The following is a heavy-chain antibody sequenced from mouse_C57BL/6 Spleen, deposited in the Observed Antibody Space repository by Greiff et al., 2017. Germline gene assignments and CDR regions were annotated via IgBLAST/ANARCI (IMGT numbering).Heavy chain of an antibody. J-gene: IGHJ4*01. CDR2: IWGGGST. CDR1: GFSLTSYG. D-gene: IGHD1-1*01. Sequence: VMLVESGPGLVAPSQSLSITCTVSGFSLTSYGVDWVRQPPGQGLEWLGEIWGGGSTNYNSDLMSSLSISNDNSKSQVSLKMNSLQTEETAMYYCAKHDATVVGARDYWGQGTSVTVSS. CDR3: AKHDATVVGARDY. V-gene: IGHV2-9*01.